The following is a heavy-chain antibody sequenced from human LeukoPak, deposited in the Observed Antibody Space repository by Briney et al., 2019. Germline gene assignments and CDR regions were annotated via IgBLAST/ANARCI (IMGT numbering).Heavy chain of an antibody. J-gene: IGHJ4*02. CDR2: INHSGST. D-gene: IGHD3-10*01. V-gene: IGHV4-34*01. CDR1: GGSFIDYY. Sequence: SETLSLTCAVYGGSFIDYYWSWIRQPPGRGLEWIGEINHSGSTNYNPSLKSRVTISVDTSKNQFSLKLSSVTAADTAVYYCARGRPSRTRFGDLLCFDYWGQGTLVTVSS. CDR3: ARGRPSRTRFGDLLCFDY.